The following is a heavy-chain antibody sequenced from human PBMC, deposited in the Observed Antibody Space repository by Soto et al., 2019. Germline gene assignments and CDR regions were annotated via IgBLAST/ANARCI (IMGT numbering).Heavy chain of an antibody. D-gene: IGHD6-13*01. J-gene: IGHJ4*02. CDR3: TSREGRQQPYFGY. CDR2: IKSKTDGGTT. Sequence: EVQLVESGGGLVKPGGSLRLSCAASGFTFSNAWMSWVRQAPGKGLEWVGRIKSKTDGGTTDYAAPEKGRFTISRDESNNTLYLQMNSLKTEDTAVYYCTSREGRQQPYFGYWGQGTLVAVSS. CDR1: GFTFSNAW. V-gene: IGHV3-15*01.